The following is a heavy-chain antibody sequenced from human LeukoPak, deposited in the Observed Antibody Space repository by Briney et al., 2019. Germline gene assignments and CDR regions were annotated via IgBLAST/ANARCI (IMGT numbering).Heavy chain of an antibody. D-gene: IGHD1-26*01. Sequence: GGSLRLSCAVSGLTFSSYSMNWVRQAPGKGLEWVSSISSSSSYIYYADSVKGRFTISRDNAKNSLYLQMNSLRAEDTAVYYCARATGATGYWGQGTLVTVSS. CDR3: ARATGATGY. V-gene: IGHV3-21*01. CDR1: GLTFSSYS. CDR2: ISSSSSYI. J-gene: IGHJ4*02.